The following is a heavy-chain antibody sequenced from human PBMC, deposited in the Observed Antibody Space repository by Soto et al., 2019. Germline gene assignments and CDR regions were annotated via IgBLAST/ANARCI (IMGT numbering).Heavy chain of an antibody. CDR2: INHSGST. CDR3: AKDLRAEFEPRYYYYGMDV. Sequence: SETLSLTCAVYGGSFSGYYWSWIRQPPGKGLEWIGEINHSGSTNYNPSLKSRFTISRDNSKNTLYLQMNSLGAEDTAVYYCAKDLRAEFEPRYYYYGMDVWGQGTTVTVSS. V-gene: IGHV4-34*10. J-gene: IGHJ6*02. D-gene: IGHD3-10*01. CDR1: GGSFSGYY.